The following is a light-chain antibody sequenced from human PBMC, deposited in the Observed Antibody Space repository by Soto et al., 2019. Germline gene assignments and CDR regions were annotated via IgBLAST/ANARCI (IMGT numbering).Light chain of an antibody. J-gene: IGKJ5*01. CDR2: DAS. V-gene: IGKV3-11*01. Sequence: EIVLTQSPATLSLSPGERATLSCRASQSVSSYLARYQQKPGQAPRLLIYDASNRATGIPARFSGSGSGTEFTLTISSLQSEDFAVYYCQQYNNWPITFGQGTRLEI. CDR3: QQYNNWPIT. CDR1: QSVSSY.